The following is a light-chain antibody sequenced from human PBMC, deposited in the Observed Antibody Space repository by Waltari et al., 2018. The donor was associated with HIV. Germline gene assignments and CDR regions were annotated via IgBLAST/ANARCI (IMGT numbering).Light chain of an antibody. V-gene: IGLV6-57*04. J-gene: IGLJ3*02. CDR2: EDN. CDR3: QSYDSNDPWV. Sequence: NFKLTQPLSVSESPGKTVTISCTRSSGNIASNYVQWYQQRPGSAPTTVIYEDNHRPSGVPDRFSGSIDSSSNSASLTISGLKTEDEADYYCQSYDSNDPWVFGGGTKLTVL. CDR1: SGNIASNY.